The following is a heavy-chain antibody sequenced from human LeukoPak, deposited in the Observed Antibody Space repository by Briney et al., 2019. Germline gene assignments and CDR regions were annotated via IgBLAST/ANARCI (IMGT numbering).Heavy chain of an antibody. J-gene: IGHJ5*01. CDR3: ARDIAAAGRAWFDF. D-gene: IGHD6-13*01. CDR2: ISGRSDVI. Sequence: PGGSLRLSCAASGFTFSSHSMNWVRQAPGKGLEWVSYISGRSDVILYADSVKGRFTIFRDNAKNSVYLQMNSLRAEDTAVYYCARDIAAAGRAWFDFWGQGTLVTVSS. CDR1: GFTFSSHS. V-gene: IGHV3-48*01.